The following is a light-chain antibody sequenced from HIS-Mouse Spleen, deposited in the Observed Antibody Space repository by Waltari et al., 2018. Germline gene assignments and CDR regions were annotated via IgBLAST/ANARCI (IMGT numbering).Light chain of an antibody. V-gene: IGLV3-19*01. J-gene: IGLJ1*01. CDR3: NSRDSSGNHLV. CDR1: SLRSYY. CDR2: AKN. Sequence: SSELTQDPAVSVALGQTVRITCQGDSLRSYYASWSQQKPGQAPSLVSDAKNNLPSGIPNRCSGSSSGNTASLTITGAQAEDEADYYCNSRDSSGNHLVFGTGTKVTVL.